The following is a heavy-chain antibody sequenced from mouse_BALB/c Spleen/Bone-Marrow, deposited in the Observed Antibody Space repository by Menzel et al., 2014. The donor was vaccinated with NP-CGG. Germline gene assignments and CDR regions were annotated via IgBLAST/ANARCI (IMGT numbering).Heavy chain of an antibody. D-gene: IGHD4-1*01. CDR1: GFTFSSFG. CDR3: TRGGNWNDFDY. V-gene: IGHV5-17*02. Sequence: EVKVVESGGGLVQPGGSRKLSCAASGFTFSSFGMHWVRQAPEKGLEWVAYISSGSSTIFYADTVKGRFTVSRDNPKNPMFLQMTSLRSEDAAMYYCTRGGNWNDFDYWGQGTALTVSS. CDR2: ISSGSSTI. J-gene: IGHJ2*01.